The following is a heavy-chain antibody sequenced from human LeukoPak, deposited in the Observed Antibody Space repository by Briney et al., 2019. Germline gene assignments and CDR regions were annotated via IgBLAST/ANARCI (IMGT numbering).Heavy chain of an antibody. CDR3: ARHFRYDFRSGYYGEYNWFDP. D-gene: IGHD3-3*01. V-gene: IGHV5-51*01. CDR1: GYSFTSYW. J-gene: IGHJ5*02. Sequence: GESLKISCKGSGYSFTSYWIGWVRQMPGKGLEWMGIIYPGDSDTRYSPSFQGQVTISADKSISTAYLQWSSLKPSDTAMYYCARHFRYDFRSGYYGEYNWFDPWGQGTLVTVSS. CDR2: IYPGDSDT.